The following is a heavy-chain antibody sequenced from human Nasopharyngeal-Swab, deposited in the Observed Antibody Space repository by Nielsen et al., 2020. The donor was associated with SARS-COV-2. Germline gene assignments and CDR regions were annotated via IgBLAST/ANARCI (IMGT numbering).Heavy chain of an antibody. CDR1: GDTVSSTSTG. J-gene: IGHJ6*02. Sequence: SETLSLTCAISGDTVSSTSTGWNWIRQSPSRGFEWVGRTYYGSKRYTDSAVSVKSRITINADTSKNQFSLQLNSVNPEDTAVYYCARGYLKSGMDVWGQGTAVTVSS. CDR2: TYYGSKRYT. V-gene: IGHV6-1*01. CDR3: ARGYLKSGMDV. D-gene: IGHD1-1*01.